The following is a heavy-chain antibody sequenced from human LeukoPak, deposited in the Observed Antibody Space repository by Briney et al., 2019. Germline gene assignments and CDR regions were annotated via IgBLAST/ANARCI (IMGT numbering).Heavy chain of an antibody. J-gene: IGHJ3*02. Sequence: QSGGSLRLSCAASGFTFKSYAMSWVRQAPGKGLEWISSISNSGSTIYYAASVKGRFTISRDNGKNSLYPQMNSLRAEDTAVYYCAKSGEWELLALSDAFDIWGQGTMVTVSS. CDR3: AKSGEWELLALSDAFDI. D-gene: IGHD1-26*01. CDR1: GFTFKSYA. CDR2: ISNSGSTI. V-gene: IGHV3-48*01.